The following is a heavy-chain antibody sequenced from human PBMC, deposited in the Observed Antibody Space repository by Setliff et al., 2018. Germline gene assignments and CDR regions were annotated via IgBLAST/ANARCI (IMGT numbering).Heavy chain of an antibody. J-gene: IGHJ4*02. CDR2: INHSGST. Sequence: SETLSLTCAVYGGSFSGYYWSWIRQPPGKGLEWIGEINHSGSTNYNPSLKSRVTISVDTSKNQFSLKLSSVTAADTAMYYCARYSSSFAAGDYWGQGTLVTVSS. CDR1: GGSFSGYY. V-gene: IGHV4-34*01. D-gene: IGHD6-6*01. CDR3: ARYSSSFAAGDY.